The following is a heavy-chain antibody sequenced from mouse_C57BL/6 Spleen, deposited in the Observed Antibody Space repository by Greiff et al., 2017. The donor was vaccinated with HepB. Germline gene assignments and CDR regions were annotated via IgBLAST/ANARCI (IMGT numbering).Heavy chain of an antibody. CDR1: GYTFTSYW. D-gene: IGHD1-1*01. CDR3: ASPITTVVAPYAMDY. Sequence: QVQLQQPGAELVKPGASVKLSCKASGYTFTSYWMHWVKQRPGQGLEWIGMIHPNSGSTNYNEKFKSKATLTVDKSSSTAYMQLSSLTSEDPAVYYCASPITTVVAPYAMDYWGQGTSVTVSS. V-gene: IGHV1-64*01. CDR2: IHPNSGST. J-gene: IGHJ4*01.